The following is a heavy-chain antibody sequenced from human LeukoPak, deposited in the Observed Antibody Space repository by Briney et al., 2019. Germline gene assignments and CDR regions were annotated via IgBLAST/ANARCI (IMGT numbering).Heavy chain of an antibody. J-gene: IGHJ6*03. D-gene: IGHD5-12*01. CDR1: GDSVSSNSAA. Sequence: SQTLSLTCAISGDSVSSNSAAWNWIRQSPSRGLEWLGRTYYRSKWYNDYAVSVKSRITINPDTSKNQFSLQLNSVTPGDTAVYYCARGYSGYDLTGYYYYYMDVWGKGTTVTVSS. V-gene: IGHV6-1*01. CDR2: TYYRSKWYN. CDR3: ARGYSGYDLTGYYYYYMDV.